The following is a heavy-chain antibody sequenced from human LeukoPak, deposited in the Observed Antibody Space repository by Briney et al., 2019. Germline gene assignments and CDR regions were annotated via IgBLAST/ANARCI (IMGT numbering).Heavy chain of an antibody. V-gene: IGHV3-15*07. CDR3: YTDYFTATCGGDCGGH. CDR1: GFIFTDAW. CDR2: LKDRVSGGTP. Sequence: KTGGSLRLSCEVSGFIFTDAWMHWVRQAPGKGLEWVGRLKDRVSGGTPDYRVSVKGRFTISGDESKNTLYLQMNNLKVEDTGIYYCYTDYFTATCGGDCGGHWGQGVLVSVSS. J-gene: IGHJ4*02. D-gene: IGHD2-21*02.